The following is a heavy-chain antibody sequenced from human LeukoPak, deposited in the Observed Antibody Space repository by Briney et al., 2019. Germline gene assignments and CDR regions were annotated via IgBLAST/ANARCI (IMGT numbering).Heavy chain of an antibody. CDR1: GGSFSGYY. Sequence: SVTLSLTCAVYGGSFSGYYWSWIRQPPGKGLEWIGEINHSGSTNYNPSLKSRVTISVDTSKNQFSLKLSSVTAADTAVYYCVRGTLYSGWSYYFDYWGQGSQVTVSS. V-gene: IGHV4-34*01. D-gene: IGHD6-19*01. J-gene: IGHJ4*02. CDR3: VRGTLYSGWSYYFDY. CDR2: INHSGST.